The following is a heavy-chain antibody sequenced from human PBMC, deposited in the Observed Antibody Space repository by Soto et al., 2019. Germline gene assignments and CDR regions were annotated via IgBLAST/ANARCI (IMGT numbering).Heavy chain of an antibody. J-gene: IGHJ4*02. D-gene: IGHD3-9*01. V-gene: IGHV3-21*01. CDR2: ISSSSSYI. CDR3: ARDLFQRGSNWLLYGWGGFDY. Sequence: EGSLRLSCAASGFTFSSYSMNWVRQAPGKGLEWVSSISSSSSYIYYADSVKGRFTISRDNAKNSLYLQMNSLRAEDTAVYYCARDLFQRGSNWLLYGWGGFDYWGQGTLVTVSS. CDR1: GFTFSSYS.